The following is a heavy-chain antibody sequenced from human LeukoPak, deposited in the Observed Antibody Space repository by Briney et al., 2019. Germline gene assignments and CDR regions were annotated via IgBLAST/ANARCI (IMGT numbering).Heavy chain of an antibody. J-gene: IGHJ4*02. CDR1: GFTFTTYS. Sequence: GGSLRLSCEASGFTFTTYSMTWVRQAPGRGLECVSIISSGSSAIFSADALKGRFTISRDDAKNLLYLDMNSLRAEDTAVYYCARGHTAVTRHFDFWGQGTLVTVSS. D-gene: IGHD4-17*01. V-gene: IGHV3-21*01. CDR3: ARGHTAVTRHFDF. CDR2: ISSGSSAI.